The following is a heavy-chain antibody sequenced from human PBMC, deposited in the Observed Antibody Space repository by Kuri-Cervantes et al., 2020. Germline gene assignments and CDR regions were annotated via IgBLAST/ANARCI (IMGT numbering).Heavy chain of an antibody. CDR2: IYYSGST. V-gene: IGHV4-59*12. CDR3: ARLVQPWSYWDY. D-gene: IGHD5-18*01. Sequence: SETLSLTCTVSGGSISSYYWSWIRQPPGKGLEWIGYIYYSGSTNYNPSLKSRVTISVDTSKNQFSLNLRSVTAADTAVYYCARLVQPWSYWDYWGQGTLVTVSS. CDR1: GGSISSYY. J-gene: IGHJ4*02.